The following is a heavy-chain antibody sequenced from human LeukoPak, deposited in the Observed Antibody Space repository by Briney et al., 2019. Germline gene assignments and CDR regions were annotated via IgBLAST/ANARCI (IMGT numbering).Heavy chain of an antibody. Sequence: GGSLRLSCAASGVDFVKAWMSWVRQAPGKGLEWVGRIKRITDGGATDYAAPVKGRFIISRDDSKNTVFLQMNSLKTEDTAVYYCTTDFGDYEAYWGQGTQVTVSS. CDR1: GVDFVKAW. J-gene: IGHJ4*02. V-gene: IGHV3-15*01. CDR3: TTDFGDYEAY. CDR2: IKRITDGGAT. D-gene: IGHD4-17*01.